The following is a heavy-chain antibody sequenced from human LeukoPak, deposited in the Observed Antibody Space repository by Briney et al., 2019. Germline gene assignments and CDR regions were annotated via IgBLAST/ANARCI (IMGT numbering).Heavy chain of an antibody. J-gene: IGHJ4*02. CDR1: GFTFSGFA. CDR2: ISGSGGST. CDR3: AKEGETNDYVWGSYRYTMQYFDY. V-gene: IGHV3-23*01. D-gene: IGHD3-16*02. Sequence: GGSLRLSCAASGFTFSGFAMSWVRQAPGKGLEWVSAISGSGGSTYYADSVKGRFTISRDNSKNTLYLQMNSLRAEDTAVYYCAKEGETNDYVWGSYRYTMQYFDYWGQGTLVTVSS.